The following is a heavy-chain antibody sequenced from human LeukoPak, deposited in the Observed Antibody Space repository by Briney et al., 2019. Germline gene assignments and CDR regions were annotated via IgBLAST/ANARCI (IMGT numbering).Heavy chain of an antibody. CDR3: ATVGTTTVYYYYMDV. CDR2: IYYSGST. Sequence: SETLSLTCTVSGGSISSSSYYWGWIRQPPGKGLEWIGSIYYSGSTYYNPSIKSRVTISVDTSKNQFSLKLSSVTAADTAVYYCATVGTTTVYYYYMDVWGKGTTVTVSS. CDR1: GGSISSSSYY. D-gene: IGHD1-26*01. V-gene: IGHV4-39*01. J-gene: IGHJ6*03.